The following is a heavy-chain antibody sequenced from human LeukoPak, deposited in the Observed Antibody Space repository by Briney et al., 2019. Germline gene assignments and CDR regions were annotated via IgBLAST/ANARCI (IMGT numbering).Heavy chain of an antibody. CDR2: INPSGGST. CDR3: ARVDSSGYYGHYFDY. V-gene: IGHV1-46*01. CDR1: GYTFSSYY. D-gene: IGHD3-22*01. Sequence: GASVKVSCKASGYTFSSYYMHWVRQAPGQGLEWMGIINPSGGSTTYAQKFQGGVTMTRDTSTSTVYMELSSLRSEDTAVYYCARVDSSGYYGHYFDYWGQGTLVTVSS. J-gene: IGHJ4*02.